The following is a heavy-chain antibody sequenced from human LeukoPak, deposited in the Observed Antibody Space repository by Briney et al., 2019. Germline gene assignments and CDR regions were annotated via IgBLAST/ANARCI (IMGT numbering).Heavy chain of an antibody. CDR3: ARDPDLQTESTAASGNWFDP. J-gene: IGHJ5*02. D-gene: IGHD6-13*01. CDR1: GDSVSGNGAG. CDR2: TYYRFKWYN. Sequence: SQTLSLTCAISGDSVSGNGAGWNWIRQSPSRGLEWLGRTYYRFKWYNEYAESVSSRITINADTSKNQFSLHLNSVTPEDTAVYYCARDPDLQTESTAASGNWFDPWGQGTLVIVSS. V-gene: IGHV6-1*01.